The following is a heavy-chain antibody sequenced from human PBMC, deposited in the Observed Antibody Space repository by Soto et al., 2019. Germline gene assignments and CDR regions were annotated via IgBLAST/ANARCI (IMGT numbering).Heavy chain of an antibody. Sequence: QVHVVESGGGVVQPGMSLRLSCAASGFDFSMSGMHWVRQAPGKGLEWVALIWNSGSPQYYGDSVNGRFTISRDNSKKMVFLQMSSLRAEDTGVYYCARALQRGYSRAPFDSWGQGALVTVSS. CDR3: ARALQRGYSRAPFDS. D-gene: IGHD5-12*01. V-gene: IGHV3-33*01. J-gene: IGHJ5*01. CDR1: GFDFSMSG. CDR2: IWNSGSPQ.